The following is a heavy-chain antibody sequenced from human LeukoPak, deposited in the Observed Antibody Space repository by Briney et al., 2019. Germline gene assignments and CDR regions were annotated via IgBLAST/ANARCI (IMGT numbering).Heavy chain of an antibody. CDR2: IIPILGIA. J-gene: IGHJ4*02. Sequence: ASVKVSCKASGGTFSSYAISWVRQAPGQGLEWMGRIIPILGIANYAQKFQGRVTITADKSTSTAYMELSSLRSEDTAVYYCARDRGYGYPYYFDYWGQGTLVTVSS. CDR1: GGTFSSYA. D-gene: IGHD5-18*01. V-gene: IGHV1-69*04. CDR3: ARDRGYGYPYYFDY.